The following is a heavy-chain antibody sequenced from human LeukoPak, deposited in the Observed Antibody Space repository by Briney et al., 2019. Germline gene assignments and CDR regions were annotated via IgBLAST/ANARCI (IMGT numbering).Heavy chain of an antibody. J-gene: IGHJ6*03. CDR3: AKDGAQFYYGSQRAHPRSPYYYMDV. CDR2: IIPIFGTT. D-gene: IGHD3-10*01. V-gene: IGHV1-69*06. CDR1: GGTFSSYA. Sequence: SVKVSCKASGGTFSSYAISWVRQAPGQGLEWMGGIIPIFGTTNYAQKFQGRVTITADKSTSTAYMELSSLRSEDTAVYYCAKDGAQFYYGSQRAHPRSPYYYMDVWGKGTTVTVSS.